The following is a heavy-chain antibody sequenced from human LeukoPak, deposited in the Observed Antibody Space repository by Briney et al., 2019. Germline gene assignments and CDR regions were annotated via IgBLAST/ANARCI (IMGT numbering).Heavy chain of an antibody. J-gene: IGHJ2*01. CDR3: ARVVALLWFGELSPGYFDL. CDR2: IYYSGST. V-gene: IGHV4-31*03. D-gene: IGHD3-10*01. CDR1: GGSISSGGYY. Sequence: SETLSLTCTVSGGSISSGGYYWSWIRQHPGKGLEWIGYIYYSGSTYYNPSLKSRVTISVDTSKNQFSLKLNSVTAADTAVYYCARVVALLWFGELSPGYFDLWGRGTLVTVSS.